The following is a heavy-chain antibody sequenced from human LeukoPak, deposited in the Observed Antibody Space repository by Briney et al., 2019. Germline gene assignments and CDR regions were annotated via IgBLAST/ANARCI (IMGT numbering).Heavy chain of an antibody. CDR1: GYTFTGYY. D-gene: IGHD2-21*02. Sequence: ASVKVSCKASGYTFTGYYMHWVRQAPGQGLTWMGWINPNTGVTNYAQKFQGRVTMTRATSINTAYMEMDRLTSDDTAIYYCARSYCGGDCYWTIDYWGQGTLVTVSS. V-gene: IGHV1-2*02. CDR2: INPNTGVT. CDR3: ARSYCGGDCYWTIDY. J-gene: IGHJ4*02.